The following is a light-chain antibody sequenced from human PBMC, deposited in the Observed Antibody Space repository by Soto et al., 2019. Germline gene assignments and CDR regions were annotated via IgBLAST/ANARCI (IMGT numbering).Light chain of an antibody. J-gene: IGKJ1*01. CDR3: QHYDSYSEA. Sequence: DIQMTQSPSTLSGSVGDRVTITCRASQTISSWLAWYQQKPGKAPKPLIYKASTLTSGVPSRFSGSGSGTEFTLAISSVQPDDFATYYCQHYDSYSEAFGQGTKVELK. CDR1: QTISSW. V-gene: IGKV1-5*03. CDR2: KAS.